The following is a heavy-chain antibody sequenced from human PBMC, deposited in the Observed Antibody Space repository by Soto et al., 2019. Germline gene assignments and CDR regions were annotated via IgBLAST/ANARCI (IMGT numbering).Heavy chain of an antibody. Sequence: SETLSLTCIVSGGSISGNYSSWIRQPPRKGLEWSGYIYSSGSTNYNPSLKSRVTISVDTSKNQFSLKLSSVTAADTAVYYCARFHRCVVVPADYYFDYWGQGTLVTVSS. J-gene: IGHJ4*02. CDR3: ARFHRCVVVPADYYFDY. CDR2: IYSSGST. CDR1: GGSISGNY. V-gene: IGHV4-59*01. D-gene: IGHD2-2*01.